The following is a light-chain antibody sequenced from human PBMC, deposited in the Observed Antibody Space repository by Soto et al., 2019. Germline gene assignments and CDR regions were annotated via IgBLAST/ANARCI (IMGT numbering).Light chain of an antibody. CDR1: QSVFYNSNNKNY. V-gene: IGKV4-1*01. CDR2: WAS. CDR3: QHYSLPPWS. J-gene: IGKJ1*01. Sequence: DIVMTQSPDFLAVSLGERATINCKSSQSVFYNSNNKNYLAWYQQKPGQPPKLLIYWASTRESGVPDRFSGSGSGTDFTLTISSLQAEDVAVYFCQHYSLPPWSFGQGTKVEIK.